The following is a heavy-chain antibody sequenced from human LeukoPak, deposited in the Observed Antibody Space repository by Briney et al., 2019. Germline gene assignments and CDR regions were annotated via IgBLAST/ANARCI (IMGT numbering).Heavy chain of an antibody. CDR1: GFTFSSYA. Sequence: PGGSLRLSCAASGFTFSSYAMSWVRQAPGKGLEWVSAISGSGGSTYYADSVKGRFTISRDNSKNTVYLQMNSLIVEDTAVYYCAKNLRFSTSWYYFDSWGQGTLVTVSS. D-gene: IGHD6-13*01. CDR3: AKNLRFSTSWYYFDS. J-gene: IGHJ4*02. V-gene: IGHV3-23*01. CDR2: ISGSGGST.